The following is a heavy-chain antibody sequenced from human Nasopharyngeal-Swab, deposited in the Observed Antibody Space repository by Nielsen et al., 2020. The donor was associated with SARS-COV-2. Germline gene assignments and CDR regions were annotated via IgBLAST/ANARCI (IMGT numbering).Heavy chain of an antibody. V-gene: IGHV1-69*04. Sequence: SVKVSCKASGGTFSSYAISWVRQAPGQGLEWMGRIIPILGIANYAQKFQGRVTITADKSTSTAYMELSSLRSEDTAVYYCASKPSSGYSDYYYYGMDVWGQGTTVTVSS. D-gene: IGHD6-19*01. CDR3: ASKPSSGYSDYYYYGMDV. CDR1: GGTFSSYA. J-gene: IGHJ6*02. CDR2: IIPILGIA.